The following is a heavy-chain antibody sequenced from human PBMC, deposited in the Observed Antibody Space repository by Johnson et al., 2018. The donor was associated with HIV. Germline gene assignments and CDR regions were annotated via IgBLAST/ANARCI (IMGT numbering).Heavy chain of an antibody. CDR3: ARSRDYGPARSAFDI. V-gene: IGHV3-30*04. CDR1: GFTFSSYA. Sequence: QVQLVESGGGVVQPGRSLRLSCAASGFTFSSYAMHWVRQAPGKGLEWVAVISYDGSNKYYADSVKGRFTISRDNSKNTLYLQMNSLRAEDTAVYYCARSRDYGPARSAFDIWGQGTMVTVSS. CDR2: ISYDGSNK. J-gene: IGHJ3*02. D-gene: IGHD4-17*01.